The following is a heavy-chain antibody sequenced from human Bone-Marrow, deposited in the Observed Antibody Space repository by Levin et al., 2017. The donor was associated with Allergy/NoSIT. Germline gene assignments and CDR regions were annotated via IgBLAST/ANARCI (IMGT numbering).Heavy chain of an antibody. J-gene: IGHJ4*02. V-gene: IGHV3-74*01. Sequence: PGGSLRLSCAASGFTFSSYWMHWVRQAPGKGLVWVSRINSDGSSTSYADSVKGRFTISRDNAKSTLYLQMNSLRAEDTAVYYCARDRVVPAAGKDYWGQGTLVTVSS. CDR1: GFTFSSYW. CDR3: ARDRVVPAAGKDY. CDR2: INSDGSST. D-gene: IGHD2-2*01.